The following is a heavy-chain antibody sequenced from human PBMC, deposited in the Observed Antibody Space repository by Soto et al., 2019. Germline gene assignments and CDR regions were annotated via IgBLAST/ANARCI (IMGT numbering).Heavy chain of an antibody. Sequence: SETLSLTCTVSGGSISSSSYYWGWIRQPPGKGLEWIGSIYYSGSTYYNPSLKSRVTISVDTSKNQFSLKLSSVTAADTAVYYCARYIYDSSGYYRDYWGQGTLVTVSS. CDR3: ARYIYDSSGYYRDY. V-gene: IGHV4-39*01. J-gene: IGHJ4*02. CDR1: GGSISSSSYY. CDR2: IYYSGST. D-gene: IGHD3-22*01.